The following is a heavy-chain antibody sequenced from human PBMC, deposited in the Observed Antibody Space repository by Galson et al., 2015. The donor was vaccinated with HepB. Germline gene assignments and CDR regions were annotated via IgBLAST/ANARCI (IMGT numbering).Heavy chain of an antibody. CDR3: ARGPFVVITFGGIRGY. Sequence: SLRLSCADSGFTFSNYWMSWVRQAPGKGLEWVANIKEDGSERNYVDSVKGRFTISRDNAKSSLYLQMNSLRPEDTAVYYCARGPFVVITFGGIRGYWGQGILVTVSS. D-gene: IGHD3-16*01. CDR1: GFTFSNYW. V-gene: IGHV3-7*03. CDR2: IKEDGSER. J-gene: IGHJ4*02.